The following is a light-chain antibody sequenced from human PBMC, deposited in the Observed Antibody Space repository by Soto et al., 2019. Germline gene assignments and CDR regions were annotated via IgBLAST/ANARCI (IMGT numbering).Light chain of an antibody. J-gene: IGKJ1*01. V-gene: IGKV3-20*01. CDR2: GTS. Sequence: EVLLTQSPGTLSVSPGERATLSCRGSQSVRSSFVDWFQQKPGQAPRLLIFGTSSRATGIPDRFSGSGSETDFTLTINGLEPEDFAMYFCQQYGSSPWTFGQGTKVDIK. CDR1: QSVRSSF. CDR3: QQYGSSPWT.